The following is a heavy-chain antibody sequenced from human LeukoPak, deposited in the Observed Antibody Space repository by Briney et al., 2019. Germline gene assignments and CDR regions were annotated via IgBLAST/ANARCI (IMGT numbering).Heavy chain of an antibody. CDR2: IYYSGST. Sequence: SETLSLTCAVYGGSFSGYYWSWIRQPPGKGLEWIGYIYYSGSTYYNPSLKSRVTISVDTSKNQFSLKLSSVTAADTAVYYCARGVTMIVVVTQTYDAFDIWGQGTMVAVSS. CDR1: GGSFSGYY. D-gene: IGHD3-22*01. CDR3: ARGVTMIVVVTQTYDAFDI. J-gene: IGHJ3*02. V-gene: IGHV4-34*09.